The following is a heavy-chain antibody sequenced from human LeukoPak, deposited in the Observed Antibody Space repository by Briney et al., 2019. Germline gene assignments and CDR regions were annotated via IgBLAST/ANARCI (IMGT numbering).Heavy chain of an antibody. CDR3: ATTLIAVAGDFDY. J-gene: IGHJ4*03. Sequence: ASVEVSCKVSGYTLTELSMHWVRQAPGKGLEWMGGFDPEDGETIYAQKFQGRVTMTEDTSTDTAYMELSSLRSEDTAVYYCATTLIAVAGDFDYWGQGTMVTVSS. CDR1: GYTLTELS. D-gene: IGHD6-19*01. CDR2: FDPEDGET. V-gene: IGHV1-24*01.